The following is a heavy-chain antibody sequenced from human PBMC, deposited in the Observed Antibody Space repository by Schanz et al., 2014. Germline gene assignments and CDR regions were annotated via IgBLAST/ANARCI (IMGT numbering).Heavy chain of an antibody. Sequence: QVQLLQSGAEVKKPGASVKVSCKASGYTFTSYSMHWVRQVPGQGLEWLGRIMPLRGIGNNAWKFQDRLTITADKSMNIAYMELSSLGTEDTAVYYCTRLRRADPNGFDVWGQGTTVTVS. J-gene: IGHJ6*02. CDR3: TRLRRADPNGFDV. CDR1: GYTFTSYS. CDR2: IMPLRGIG. V-gene: IGHV1-69*09. D-gene: IGHD6-19*01.